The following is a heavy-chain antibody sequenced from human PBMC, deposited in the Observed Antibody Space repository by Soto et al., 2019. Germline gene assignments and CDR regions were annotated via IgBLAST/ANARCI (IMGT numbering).Heavy chain of an antibody. CDR1: GFTFSSYA. Sequence: PGGSLRLSCAASGFTFSSYAMSWVRQAPGKGLEWVSAISGSGGSTYYADSVKGRFTISRDNSKNTLYLQMNSLRAEDTAVYYCAKEWRAANYYDSSGYYAYWGQGTLVTVST. D-gene: IGHD3-22*01. CDR3: AKEWRAANYYDSSGYYAY. J-gene: IGHJ4*02. V-gene: IGHV3-23*01. CDR2: ISGSGGST.